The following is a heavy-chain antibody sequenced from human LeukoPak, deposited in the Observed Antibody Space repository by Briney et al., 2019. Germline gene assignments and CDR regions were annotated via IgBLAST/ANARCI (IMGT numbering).Heavy chain of an antibody. CDR2: IYYSGST. D-gene: IGHD2/OR15-2a*01. CDR1: RGSLSSGDYY. Sequence: PSETLSLTCTVSRGSLSSGDYYWSWIRQPPGKGLEWIGYIYYSGSTYYNPSLKSRFTISVDTSKNQFSLKLSSVTAADTAVFYCARGFRLYDYWGQGTLVTVSS. V-gene: IGHV4-30-4*01. CDR3: ARGFRLYDY. J-gene: IGHJ4*02.